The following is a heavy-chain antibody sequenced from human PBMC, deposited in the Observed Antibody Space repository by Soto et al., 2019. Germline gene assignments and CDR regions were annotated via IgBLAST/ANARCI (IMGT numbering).Heavy chain of an antibody. D-gene: IGHD2-2*01. CDR3: ARDSSFVIVPAASDY. CDR1: GFSFSRYG. Sequence: QVQLVESGGGVVQPGRSLRLSCAASGFSFSRYGMHWVRQAPGKGLEWVAVIWFDGSNKYYADSVKGRFTISRDNSKNPLYLQMNSLRAEDTAVYYCARDSSFVIVPAASDYWGQGTLVTVSS. CDR2: IWFDGSNK. J-gene: IGHJ4*02. V-gene: IGHV3-33*01.